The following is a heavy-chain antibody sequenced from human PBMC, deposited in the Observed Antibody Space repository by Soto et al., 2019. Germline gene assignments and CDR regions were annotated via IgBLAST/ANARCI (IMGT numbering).Heavy chain of an antibody. J-gene: IGHJ4*02. CDR1: GVSVTSYT. D-gene: IGHD2-21*02. CDR3: ARDGMTTGDT. CDR2: VFSSVSA. V-gene: IGHV4-4*07. Sequence: SETLSLTCIVSGVSVTSYTWSWVRQPANKGLEWIGRVFSSVSATYNPSLKSRVSTSMDTAENRISLKLDSVTAADAGVYFCARDGMTTGDTWGPGTLVTVSS.